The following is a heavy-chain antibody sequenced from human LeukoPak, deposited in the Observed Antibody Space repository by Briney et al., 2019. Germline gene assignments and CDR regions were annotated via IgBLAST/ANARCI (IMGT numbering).Heavy chain of an antibody. CDR1: GGSISSGSYY. V-gene: IGHV4-61*02. CDR2: IYTSGST. D-gene: IGHD3-10*01. J-gene: IGHJ4*02. CDR3: ARRGVRGVLDY. Sequence: PSQTLSLTCTVSGGSISSGSYYWSWIRQPAGKGLEWIGRIYTSGSTNYNPSLKSRVTISVDTSKNQFSLKLSSVTAADTAVYYCARRGVRGVLDYWGQGTLVTVSS.